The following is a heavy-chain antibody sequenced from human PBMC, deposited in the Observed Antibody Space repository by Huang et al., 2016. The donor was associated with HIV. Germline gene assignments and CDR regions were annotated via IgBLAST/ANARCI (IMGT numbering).Heavy chain of an antibody. V-gene: IGHV4-30-4*08. CDR1: GRSISSGGRY. D-gene: IGHD5-18*01. J-gene: IGHJ4*02. CDR3: ARGLWAMVEGSFYFDY. Sequence: QVQLQESGSGLVKPSQTLSLTCSVSGRSISSGGRYWSWIRQSPGRGLEWIGCIYYSGTARYTPSLKSRVSISVSTSKNQFSLKRTSVTAADTAVYYCARGLWAMVEGSFYFDYWGQGTLVTVSS. CDR2: IYYSGTA.